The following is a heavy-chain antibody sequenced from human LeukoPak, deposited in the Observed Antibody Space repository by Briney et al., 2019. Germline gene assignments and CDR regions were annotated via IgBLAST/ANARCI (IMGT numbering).Heavy chain of an antibody. CDR1: GYTFTGYY. CDR3: ARGPPHLKRQWLAKPYYFDY. Sequence: ASVKVSCKASGYTFTGYYMHWVRQAPGQGLEWMGWISAYNGNTNYAQKLQGRVTMTTDTSTSTAYMELRSLRSDDTAVYYCARGPPHLKRQWLAKPYYFDYWGQGTLVTVSS. J-gene: IGHJ4*02. CDR2: ISAYNGNT. D-gene: IGHD6-19*01. V-gene: IGHV1-18*04.